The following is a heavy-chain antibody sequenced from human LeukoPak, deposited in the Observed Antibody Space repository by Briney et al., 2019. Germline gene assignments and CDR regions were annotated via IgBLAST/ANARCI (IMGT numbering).Heavy chain of an antibody. CDR1: GYTFTSYG. J-gene: IGHJ4*02. V-gene: IGHV1-18*01. Sequence: ASVKVSCKASGYTFTSYGISWVRLAPGQGREWMGWISGYSGNTNYVQKFQGRVTMATDTSTSTVYMELRSLRSDDTAVYYCARDIATVVHQEWGQGTLVTVSS. D-gene: IGHD2-2*01. CDR3: ARDIATVVHQE. CDR2: ISGYSGNT.